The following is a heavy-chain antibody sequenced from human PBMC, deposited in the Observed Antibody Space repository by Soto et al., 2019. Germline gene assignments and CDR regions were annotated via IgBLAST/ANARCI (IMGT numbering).Heavy chain of an antibody. D-gene: IGHD1-26*01. Sequence: NPGGSLRLSCAASGFTFTNYSMTWVRQAPGKGLEWVSSISSSGNDIGYADSVKGRFTISRDNAKNSLYLQMNSLRAEDTAVYYCTTLTPIVGATPAHWGQGTPVTVSS. CDR1: GFTFTNYS. CDR3: TTLTPIVGATPAH. V-gene: IGHV3-21*01. J-gene: IGHJ4*02. CDR2: ISSSGNDI.